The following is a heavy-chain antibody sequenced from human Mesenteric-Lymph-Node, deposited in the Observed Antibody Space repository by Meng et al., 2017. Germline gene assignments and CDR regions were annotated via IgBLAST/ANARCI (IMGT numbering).Heavy chain of an antibody. CDR3: ARAGYNHPGMGY. D-gene: IGHD5-24*01. V-gene: IGHV4-34*01. J-gene: IGHJ4*02. CDR1: GGSFSGYY. Sequence: SETLSLTCAVYGGSFSGYYWSWIRQPPGKGLEWIGEINHSGSTNYNPSLKSRVTISVDTSKNQFSLKLSSVTAADTAVYYCARAGYNHPGMGYWGQGTLVTVSS. CDR2: INHSGST.